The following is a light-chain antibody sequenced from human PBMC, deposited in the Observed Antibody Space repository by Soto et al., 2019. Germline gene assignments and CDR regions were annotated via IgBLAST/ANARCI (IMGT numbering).Light chain of an antibody. V-gene: IGLV2-14*01. CDR1: SSDVGGYNY. CDR2: DVS. J-gene: IGLJ3*02. Sequence: QSVLTQPASVSGSPGQSITISCTGTSSDVGGYNYVSWYQQHQGKAPKLMIYDVSNRPSGVSNRFSGSKSGNTASLTISGLQAEDEADYYCSSYTSSSTWVFGGGTQLTVL. CDR3: SSYTSSSTWV.